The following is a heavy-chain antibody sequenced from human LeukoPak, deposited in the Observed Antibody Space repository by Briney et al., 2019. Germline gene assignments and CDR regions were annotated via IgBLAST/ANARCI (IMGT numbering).Heavy chain of an antibody. CDR3: ARALTITIFGVVRRRGWFDP. D-gene: IGHD3-3*01. J-gene: IGHJ5*02. V-gene: IGHV1-46*03. Sequence: GASVKVSCKASGYTFTSYYMHWVRQAPGQGLEGMGIINPSGGSTSYAQKFQGRVTMTRDTSTSTVYMELSSLRSEDTAVYYCARALTITIFGVVRRRGWFDPWGQGTLVTVSS. CDR2: INPSGGST. CDR1: GYTFTSYY.